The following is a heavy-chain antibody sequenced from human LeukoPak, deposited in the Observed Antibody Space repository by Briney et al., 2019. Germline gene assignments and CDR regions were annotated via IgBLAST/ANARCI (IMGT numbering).Heavy chain of an antibody. CDR3: ARVDYYDRSGYTDFDY. Sequence: SVKVSCKASGGTFSSYAISWVRQAPGQGREWMGRIIPILGIANYAQKFQGRVTITADKSTSTAYMELSSLRSEDTAVYYCARVDYYDRSGYTDFDYWGQGTLVTVSS. CDR1: GGTFSSYA. J-gene: IGHJ4*02. CDR2: IIPILGIA. V-gene: IGHV1-69*04. D-gene: IGHD3-22*01.